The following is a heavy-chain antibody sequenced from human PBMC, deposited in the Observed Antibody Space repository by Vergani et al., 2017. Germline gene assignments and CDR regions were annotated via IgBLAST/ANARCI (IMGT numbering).Heavy chain of an antibody. CDR3: ARVPWNVRVQGVPVANFDY. CDR1: GYTFTSYG. V-gene: IGHV1-18*01. Sequence: QVQLVQSGAEVKKPGASVKVSCKASGYTFTSYGISWVRQAPGQGLEWMGWISAYNGNTNYAQKLQGRVTMTTDTSTSTAYMELSSLRSDDTAVYYCARVPWNVRVQGVPVANFDYWGQGTLVTVAS. D-gene: IGHD3-10*01. J-gene: IGHJ4*02. CDR2: ISAYNGNT.